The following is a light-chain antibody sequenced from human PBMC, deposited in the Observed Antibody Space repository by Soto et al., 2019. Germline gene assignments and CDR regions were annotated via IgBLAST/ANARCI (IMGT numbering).Light chain of an antibody. J-gene: IGKJ4*01. V-gene: IGKV3-20*01. Sequence: EIVLTQSPGTLSLSPGERATLSCRASQSVSSSYLAWYQQKPGQAPRLLIYGASSRATGIPDRFSGSGSGTDFTLTISRLEPEDSAVYYCQQYGSSPPDLTFGGGTKVEIK. CDR3: QQYGSSPPDLT. CDR1: QSVSSSY. CDR2: GAS.